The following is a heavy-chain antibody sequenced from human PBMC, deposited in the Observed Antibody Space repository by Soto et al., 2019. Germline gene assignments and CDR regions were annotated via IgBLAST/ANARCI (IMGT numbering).Heavy chain of an antibody. V-gene: IGHV1-46*01. D-gene: IGHD2-15*01. J-gene: IGHJ5*02. Sequence: QVQLVQSGAEVKKHGASVKVSCKAYGYTFTSYYMHWVRQAPGQGLEWMGIIDNRGGGTSYGQKFQGRLTMTRDTSTSTVYMELSSLRSEDTAVYYCARDRVDCSGGNCWRSVEDTWGQGTLVTLSS. CDR1: GYTFTSYY. CDR2: IDNRGGGT. CDR3: ARDRVDCSGGNCWRSVEDT.